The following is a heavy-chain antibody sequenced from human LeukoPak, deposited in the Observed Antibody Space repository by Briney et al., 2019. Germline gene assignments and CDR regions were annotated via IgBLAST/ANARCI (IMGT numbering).Heavy chain of an antibody. D-gene: IGHD2-2*02. CDR2: IIPILGTA. J-gene: IGHJ4*02. V-gene: IGHV1-69*01. Sequence: SVKVSCKASGGTFSSYAISWVRQAPGQGLEWMGGIIPILGTANYAQKFQGRVTITADESTSTAYMELSSLRSEDTVAYYCARLTGDEYCSSTSCYNPYYFDYWGQGTLVTVSS. CDR3: ARLTGDEYCSSTSCYNPYYFDY. CDR1: GGTFSSYA.